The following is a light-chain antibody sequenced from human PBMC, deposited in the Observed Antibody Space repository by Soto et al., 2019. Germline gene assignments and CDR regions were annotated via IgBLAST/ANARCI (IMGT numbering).Light chain of an antibody. CDR2: GAS. J-gene: IGKJ1*01. V-gene: IGKV3-20*01. Sequence: EIVLTQSPGTLSLSPGERATLSGRASQSVRSSSLAWYQQRPGQAPRILIYGASSRATGIPVRFSRIGSGTDLNLTLSRLETEDCAVYECQQSGTSSRTFCPSTKVDIK. CDR1: QSVRSSS. CDR3: QQSGTSSRT.